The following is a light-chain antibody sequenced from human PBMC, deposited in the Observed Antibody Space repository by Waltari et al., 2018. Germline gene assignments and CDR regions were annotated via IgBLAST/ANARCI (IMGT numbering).Light chain of an antibody. Sequence: QSALTQPASVSGSAGQSLTISCTGTSTDGGGYNFASWYQQHPGKPPKLMIFDVNDRPSGVSNRFSGSKSGNTASLTISGLQAEDEADYYCNSFTSSSTWVFGGGTKLTVL. V-gene: IGLV2-14*01. J-gene: IGLJ3*02. CDR1: STDGGGYNF. CDR3: NSFTSSSTWV. CDR2: DVN.